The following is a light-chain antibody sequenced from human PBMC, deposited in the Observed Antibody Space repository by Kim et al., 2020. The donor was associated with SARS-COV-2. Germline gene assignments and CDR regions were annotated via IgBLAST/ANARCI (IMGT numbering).Light chain of an antibody. V-gene: IGLV3-19*01. CDR1: SLRSYY. J-gene: IGLJ2*01. CDR2: GKN. CDR3: NSRASNDNVV. Sequence: SSELTQDPAVPVALGQTVRITCQGDSLRSYYATWYQQKPGQAPILVIYGKNNRPSGIPDRFSGPSSGNTASLTITGTQAGDEADYYCNSRASNDNVVFGG.